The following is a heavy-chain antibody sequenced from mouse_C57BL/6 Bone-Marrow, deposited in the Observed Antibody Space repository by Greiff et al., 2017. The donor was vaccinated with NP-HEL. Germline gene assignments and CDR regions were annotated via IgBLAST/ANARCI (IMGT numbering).Heavy chain of an antibody. CDR3: ARQGSEGFAY. Sequence: EVKLVESGGDLVKPGGSLKLSCAASGFTFSSYGMSWVRQTPDKRLEWVATISSGGSYTYYPDSVKGRFTISRDNAKNTLYLQMSSLKSEDTAMYYCARQGSEGFAYWGQGTLVTVSA. V-gene: IGHV5-6*01. CDR2: ISSGGSYT. CDR1: GFTFSSYG. D-gene: IGHD3-2*02. J-gene: IGHJ3*01.